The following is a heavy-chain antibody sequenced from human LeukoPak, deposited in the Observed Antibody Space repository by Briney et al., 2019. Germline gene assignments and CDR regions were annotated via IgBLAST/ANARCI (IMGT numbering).Heavy chain of an antibody. Sequence: GGSLRLSCAASGFTFSSYSMNWVRQAPGKGLEWVSSISSSSSYIYYADSVKGRFTISRDNAKNSLYLQMNSLRAEDTAVYYCARGGSSWSGNYYFDYWGQGTLVTVSS. CDR1: GFTFSSYS. CDR2: ISSSSSYI. CDR3: ARGGSSWSGNYYFDY. D-gene: IGHD6-13*01. V-gene: IGHV3-21*01. J-gene: IGHJ4*02.